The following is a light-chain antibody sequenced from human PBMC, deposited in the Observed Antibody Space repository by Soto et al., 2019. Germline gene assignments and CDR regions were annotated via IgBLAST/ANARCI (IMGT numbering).Light chain of an antibody. J-gene: IGKJ2*01. CDR3: QQFDTPPYT. CDR2: GAS. V-gene: IGKV3-20*01. Sequence: VLTQSPGTLSLSPGERATLSCRASQSVSRYLDWYQQKPGQAPRLLIYGASSRASGIPDRFSGSGSGTDFTLTINRLGPEDSAVYYCQQFDTPPYTFGQGTKLEIK. CDR1: QSVSRY.